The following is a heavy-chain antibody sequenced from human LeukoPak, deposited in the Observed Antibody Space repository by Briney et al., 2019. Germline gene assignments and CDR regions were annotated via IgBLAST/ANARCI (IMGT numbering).Heavy chain of an antibody. J-gene: IGHJ4*02. CDR1: GFTFSNYA. CDR2: ISYDGSNK. CDR3: AKAEIAVAGQDHFYFDY. D-gene: IGHD6-19*01. V-gene: IGHV3-30*04. Sequence: GGSLRLSCAASGFTFSNYAMHWVRQAPGKGLEWVAVISYDGSNKYYADSVKGRFTISRDNAKNSLYLQMNSLRAEDSAVYYCAKAEIAVAGQDHFYFDYWGQGTLVTVSS.